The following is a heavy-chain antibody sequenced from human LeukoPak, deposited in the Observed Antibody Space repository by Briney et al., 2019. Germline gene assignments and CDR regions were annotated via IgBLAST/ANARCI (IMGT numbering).Heavy chain of an antibody. D-gene: IGHD1-26*01. J-gene: IGHJ4*02. CDR2: IRSKTNNYAT. CDR3: AKLPQDVGLGRDY. CDR1: GFTFSGSA. Sequence: PGGSLRLSCAASGFTFSGSALHWVRQASGKGLEWIGRIRSKTNNYATTYAASVTGRFTISRDDAENTAYLQMNSLKTEDTAVYYCAKLPQDVGLGRDYWGQGTLVTVSS. V-gene: IGHV3-73*01.